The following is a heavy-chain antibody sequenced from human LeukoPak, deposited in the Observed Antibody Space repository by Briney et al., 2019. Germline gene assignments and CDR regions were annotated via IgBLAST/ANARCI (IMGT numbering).Heavy chain of an antibody. V-gene: IGHV1-24*01. J-gene: IGHJ1*01. D-gene: IGHD3-9*01. CDR1: GYTLTELS. CDR2: FVTEDGET. Sequence: ASVKVSCKVSGYTLTELSMHWVRQAPGKGLEWMGGFVTEDGETIYAQKFQGRVTMTEDTSTDTAYMELSSLRSEDTAVYYCATTWGLRYFDSLYFQHWGQGTLVTVS. CDR3: ATTWGLRYFDSLYFQH.